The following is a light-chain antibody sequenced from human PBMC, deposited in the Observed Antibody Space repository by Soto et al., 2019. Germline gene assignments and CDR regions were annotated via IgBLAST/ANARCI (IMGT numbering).Light chain of an antibody. V-gene: IGLV2-14*03. Sequence: QSVLTQPASVSGSPGQSITISCTGTSSDVGGYDFVSWYQHHPGKAPRLMIYDVSHRPSGVSDRFSASKSGNTASLTISGLLAEDEADSYCSSYTSISTYVFGTGTKVTVL. CDR3: SSYTSISTYV. CDR1: SSDVGGYDF. J-gene: IGLJ1*01. CDR2: DVS.